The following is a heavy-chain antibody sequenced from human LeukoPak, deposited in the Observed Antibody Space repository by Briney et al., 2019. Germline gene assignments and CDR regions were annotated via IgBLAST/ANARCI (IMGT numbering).Heavy chain of an antibody. CDR2: IYSGGST. CDR1: GGSFSGYY. D-gene: IGHD6-13*01. Sequence: PSETLSLTCAVYGGSFSGYYWSWIRQPPGKGLEWVSVIYSGGSTYFADSVKGRFTISRDYSKNALYLQINSLRAEDTAVYYCARALSSSWYAFRSNWFDPWGQGTLVSVSS. J-gene: IGHJ5*02. CDR3: ARALSSSWYAFRSNWFDP. V-gene: IGHV3-53*01.